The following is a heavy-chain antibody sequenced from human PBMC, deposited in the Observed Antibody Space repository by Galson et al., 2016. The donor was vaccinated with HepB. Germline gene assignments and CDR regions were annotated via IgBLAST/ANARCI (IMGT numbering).Heavy chain of an antibody. CDR3: ASRPGGASVYYGVFDY. J-gene: IGHJ4*02. CDR1: GGSISSSF. Sequence: TLSLTCTVSGGSISSSFWTWIRQPPGKPLEWIGYISYDGRTNYNPSLNSRVTISADTSNNQFSLRPTSMTAADTAVYYCASRPGGASVYYGVFDYWGQGALVTVSS. V-gene: IGHV4-59*12. D-gene: IGHD2-8*02. CDR2: ISYDGRT.